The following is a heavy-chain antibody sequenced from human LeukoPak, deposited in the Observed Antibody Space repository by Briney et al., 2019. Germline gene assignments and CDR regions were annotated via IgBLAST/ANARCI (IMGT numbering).Heavy chain of an antibody. CDR1: GGSISSSSYY. J-gene: IGHJ4*02. CDR3: ARGDTVVVEEEYYFDY. Sequence: SETLSLTCTVSGGSISSSSYYWGWIRQPPGKGLEWIGEINHSGSTNYNPSLKSRVTISVDTSKNQFSLKLSSVTAADTAVYYCARGDTVVVEEEYYFDYWGQGTLVTVSS. V-gene: IGHV4-39*07. CDR2: INHSGST. D-gene: IGHD2-15*01.